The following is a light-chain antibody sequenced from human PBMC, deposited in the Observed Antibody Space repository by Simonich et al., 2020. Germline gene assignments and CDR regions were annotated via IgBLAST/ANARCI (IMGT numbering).Light chain of an antibody. CDR1: SGSIDSNY. CDR2: EDN. J-gene: IGLJ2*01. CDR3: QSYDSSNVV. Sequence: NFMLTQPHSVSESPGKTVTISCTRSSGSIDSNYVHWYQQRPGSSPPPLIYEDNQRRYGVPDRFSGSIDSSSNSASLTISGLKTEDEADYYCQSYDSSNVVFGGGTKLTVL. V-gene: IGLV6-57*01.